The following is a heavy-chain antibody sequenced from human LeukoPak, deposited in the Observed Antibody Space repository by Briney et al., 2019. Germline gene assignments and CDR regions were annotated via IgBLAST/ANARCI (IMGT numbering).Heavy chain of an antibody. J-gene: IGHJ5*02. CDR1: GGTFSSYT. Sequence: GASVKVSCKASGGTFSSYTISWVRQAPGQGLEWMGRIIPIPGIANYAQKFQGRVTITADKSTSTAYMELSSLRSEDTAMYYCARDTIYYDSSGYYFNWFDPWGQGTLVTVSS. D-gene: IGHD3-22*01. CDR3: ARDTIYYDSSGYYFNWFDP. CDR2: IIPIPGIA. V-gene: IGHV1-69*04.